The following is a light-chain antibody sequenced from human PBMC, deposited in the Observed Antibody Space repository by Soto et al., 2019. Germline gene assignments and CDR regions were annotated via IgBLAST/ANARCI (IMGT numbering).Light chain of an antibody. V-gene: IGKV3-20*01. J-gene: IGKJ4*02. CDR3: PQYDRSALK. CDR1: QSVSSSY. Sequence: EIVMTQAPATLSVSPGERATLSCRASQSVSSSYLAWYHQRPGQAPRLLIYGASSRATGIPDRFSGSGSGTDLTLTISRLEPEDFAVYYCPQYDRSALKFGRRTKV. CDR2: GAS.